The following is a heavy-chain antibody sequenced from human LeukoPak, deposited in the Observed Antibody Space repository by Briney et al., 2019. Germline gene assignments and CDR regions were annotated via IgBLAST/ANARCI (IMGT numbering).Heavy chain of an antibody. CDR1: GFTFSSYG. D-gene: IGHD3-10*01. V-gene: IGHV3-23*01. J-gene: IGHJ6*03. CDR2: ISGSGGST. CDR3: ANAGAGGSGSTYYYYMDV. Sequence: GGTLRLSCAASGFTFSSYGMSWVRQAPGKGLEWVSAISGSGGSTYYADSVKGRFTISRDNSKDTLYLQMNSLRAEDTAVYYCANAGAGGSGSTYYYYMDVWGKGTTVTISS.